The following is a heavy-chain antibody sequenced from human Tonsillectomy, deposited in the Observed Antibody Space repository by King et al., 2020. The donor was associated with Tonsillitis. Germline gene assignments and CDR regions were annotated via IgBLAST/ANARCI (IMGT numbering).Heavy chain of an antibody. CDR3: ARDYYDTSGYASYYFDN. CDR2: IYSTGST. J-gene: IGHJ4*02. CDR1: GGSVSGYF. V-gene: IGHV4-4*07. Sequence: VQLQESGPGLVKPSETLSLTCTVSGGSVSGYFWSWIRQPAGKGLEWIGRIYSTGSTNYNPSLKSRLTMSVDTSKNQFSLKLISVTAADTAVYFCARDYYDTSGYASYYFDNWGQGTLVTVSS. D-gene: IGHD3-22*01.